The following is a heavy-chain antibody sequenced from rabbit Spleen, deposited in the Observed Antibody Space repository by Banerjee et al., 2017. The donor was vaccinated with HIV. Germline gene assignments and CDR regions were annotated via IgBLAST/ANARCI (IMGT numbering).Heavy chain of an antibody. CDR3: ARDTATSFSSYGMDL. D-gene: IGHD7-1*01. V-gene: IGHV1S40*01. Sequence: QSVEESGGGLVQPEGSLALTCTASGFTVSSTYYTSWVRQAPGKGLEWIACAYVGSSGGTYYASWAKGRFTISRTSSTTVTLQMTSLTVADTATYFCARDTATSFSSYGMDLWGPGTLVTVS. CDR1: GFTVSSTYY. J-gene: IGHJ6*01. CDR2: AYVGSSGGT.